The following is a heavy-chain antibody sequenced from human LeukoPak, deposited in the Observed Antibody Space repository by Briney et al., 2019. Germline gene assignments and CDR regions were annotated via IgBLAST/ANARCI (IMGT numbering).Heavy chain of an antibody. CDR1: GGSFSGYY. V-gene: IGHV4-34*01. D-gene: IGHD4/OR15-4a*01. Sequence: SETLSLTCAVYGGSFSGYYWSWIRQPPGKGLEWIGEINHSGSTNYNPSLKSRVTISVDTSKNQFSLKLSSVTAADTAVYYCARYDYGRAFDIWGQGTMVTVSS. CDR2: INHSGST. CDR3: ARYDYGRAFDI. J-gene: IGHJ3*02.